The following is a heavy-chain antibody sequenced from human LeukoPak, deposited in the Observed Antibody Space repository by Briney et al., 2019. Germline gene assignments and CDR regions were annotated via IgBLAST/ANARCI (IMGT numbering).Heavy chain of an antibody. CDR2: ISSSSSYI. CDR1: GFTFSSYS. V-gene: IGHV3-21*01. CDR3: ARDRGTTSSAGYYFDT. J-gene: IGHJ4*02. D-gene: IGHD6-6*01. Sequence: GGSLRLSCAASGFTFSSYSMNWVRQAPGKGLEWVSSISSSSSYIYYADSVKGRFTISRDNAKNSLYLQMNSLRAEDTAVYYCARDRGTTSSAGYYFDTWGQGALVTVSS.